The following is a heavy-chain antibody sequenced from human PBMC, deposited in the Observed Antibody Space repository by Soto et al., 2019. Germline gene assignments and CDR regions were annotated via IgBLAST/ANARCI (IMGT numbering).Heavy chain of an antibody. CDR3: ARATAYGGGFDY. D-gene: IGHD4-17*01. J-gene: IGHJ4*02. V-gene: IGHV1-69*02. CDR1: GGTFSSYT. CDR2: IIPILGIA. Sequence: QVQLVQSGAEVKKPGSSVKVSCKASGGTFSSYTISWVRQAPGQGLEWMGRIIPILGIANYAQKFQGRVTITADKSTGPAYMELSSLRSEDTAVYYCARATAYGGGFDYWGQGTLVTVSS.